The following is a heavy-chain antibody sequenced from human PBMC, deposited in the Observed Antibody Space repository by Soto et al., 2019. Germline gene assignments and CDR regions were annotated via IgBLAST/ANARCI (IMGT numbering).Heavy chain of an antibody. V-gene: IGHV1-3*01. CDR1: GYTFTSYA. Sequence: QVQLVQSGAEVKKPGASVKVSCKASGYTFTSYAMHLVRQAPGQRLEWMGWINAGNGNTKYSQKFQGRVTITRDTSASTVYMELSSLRSEDTAVYYCAKDYYDSSGYYPPALLFDYWGQGTLVTVSS. CDR2: INAGNGNT. J-gene: IGHJ4*02. CDR3: AKDYYDSSGYYPPALLFDY. D-gene: IGHD3-22*01.